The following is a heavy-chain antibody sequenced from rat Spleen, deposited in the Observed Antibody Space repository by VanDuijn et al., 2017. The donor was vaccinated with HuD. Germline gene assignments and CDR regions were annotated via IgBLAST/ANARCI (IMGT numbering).Heavy chain of an antibody. CDR1: GFLLIRYN. CDR2: MWSDGDT. Sequence: QVQLKESGPGLVQPSQTLSLTCTVPGFLLIRYNVHWVRQPPGKGLEWMGVMWSDGDTSYNSALKSRLSISRDTSKSQVFLKLNSLQTEDTAIYFCTSPFRWFAYWGQGTLVTVSS. J-gene: IGHJ3*01. CDR3: TSPFRWFAY. V-gene: IGHV2-32*01.